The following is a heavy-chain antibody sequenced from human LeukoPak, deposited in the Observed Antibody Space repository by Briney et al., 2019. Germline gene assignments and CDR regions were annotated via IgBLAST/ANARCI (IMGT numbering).Heavy chain of an antibody. CDR2: ITSSSNYI. Sequence: GGSLRLSCAASGFTFSIYSMNWVRQAPGKGLEWLSSITSSSNYIYYADSVKGRFTISRDNVQNSLYLQMNSLRAEDTAMYYCARDRGYFDNWGQGTLVTVSS. V-gene: IGHV3-21*01. J-gene: IGHJ4*02. CDR3: ARDRGYFDN. CDR1: GFTFSIYS.